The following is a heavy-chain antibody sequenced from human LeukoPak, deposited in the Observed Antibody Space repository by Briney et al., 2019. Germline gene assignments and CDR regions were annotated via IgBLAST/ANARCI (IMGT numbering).Heavy chain of an antibody. CDR2: INSYDGNT. J-gene: IGHJ4*02. CDR3: VRDAYGSRKGYFDY. Sequence: GASVKVSCKASGYAFSNYGFSWVRQAPGQGLEWMGWINSYDGNTKSVDKLQGRVTMTTDTSTSTAYMELRSLRSDDTAMYYCVRDAYGSRKGYFDYWGQGTLVTVSS. V-gene: IGHV1-18*01. CDR1: GYAFSNYG. D-gene: IGHD3-10*01.